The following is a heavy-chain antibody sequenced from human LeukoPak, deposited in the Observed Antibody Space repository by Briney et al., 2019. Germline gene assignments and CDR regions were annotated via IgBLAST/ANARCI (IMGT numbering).Heavy chain of an antibody. D-gene: IGHD4-17*01. Sequence: SGGSLRLSCAASGFTFYSYWMHWVRHAPGKGLVWVSCINGDGSTSNYADSVKGRFTISRDNAKNTLYLQMHSLRAEDAAVYYCARDEPTVTTGPPVGSWGQGTLVTVSS. CDR3: ARDEPTVTTGPPVGS. CDR1: GFTFYSYW. J-gene: IGHJ4*02. V-gene: IGHV3-74*01. CDR2: INGDGSTS.